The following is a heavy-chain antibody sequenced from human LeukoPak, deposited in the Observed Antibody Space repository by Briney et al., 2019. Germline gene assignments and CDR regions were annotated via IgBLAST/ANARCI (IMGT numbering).Heavy chain of an antibody. CDR3: ARPRDLPYDSSGYYRFGAFDI. CDR1: GGTFSSYA. Sequence: ASVKVSCKASGGTFSSYAINWVRQAPGQGLEWMGGIIPIFGAANYAQTVQVRVTINTDESTSTDYMKLSSLRYEDTAVYYCARPRDLPYDSSGYYRFGAFDIWGQGTMVTVSS. J-gene: IGHJ3*02. D-gene: IGHD3-22*01. V-gene: IGHV1-69*05. CDR2: IIPIFGAA.